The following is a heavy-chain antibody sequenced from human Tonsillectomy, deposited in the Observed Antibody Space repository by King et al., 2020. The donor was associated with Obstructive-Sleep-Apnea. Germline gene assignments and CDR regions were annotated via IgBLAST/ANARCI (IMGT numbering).Heavy chain of an antibody. Sequence: QLVQSGGGLVQSGGSLRLSCAASGFTFISYAMSWVRQAPGKGLEWGSAISGRGGSTYYADSVKGRFTISRDNSKNTLYLQMNSLRAEDTAVYYCAKDLRDFRIGWFDPWGQGTLVTVSS. CDR2: ISGRGGST. D-gene: IGHD3-3*01. CDR1: GFTFISYA. CDR3: AKDLRDFRIGWFDP. J-gene: IGHJ5*02. V-gene: IGHV3-23*04.